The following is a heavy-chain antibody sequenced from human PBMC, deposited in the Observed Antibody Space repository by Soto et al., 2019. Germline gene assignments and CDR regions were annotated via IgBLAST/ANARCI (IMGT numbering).Heavy chain of an antibody. CDR2: IYSGGLT. V-gene: IGHV3-53*01. CDR1: KLTVGSSY. Sequence: GGSLRLSCAASKLTVGSSYMTWVRQAPGKGLEWVSVIYSGGLTYYADSVKGRFTISRDNTNNTLYLQMNSLRVEDTAMYYCVREPWGFSGTWYDYWGQGTLVTVSS. CDR3: VREPWGFSGTWYDY. J-gene: IGHJ4*02. D-gene: IGHD6-13*01.